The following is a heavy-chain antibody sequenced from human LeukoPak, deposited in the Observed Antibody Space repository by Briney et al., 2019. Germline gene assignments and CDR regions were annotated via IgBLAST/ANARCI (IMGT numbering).Heavy chain of an antibody. CDR1: GGSFSGYY. J-gene: IGHJ6*02. CDR3: ARLKHYYYGMDV. CDR2: INHSGST. V-gene: IGHV4-34*01. Sequence: PSETLSLTCAVYGGSFSGYYWSWIRQPPGKGLEWIGEINHSGSTNYNPSLKSRVTISVDTSKNQFSLKLSSVTAADTAVYYCARLKHYYYGMDVWGQGTTVTVSS.